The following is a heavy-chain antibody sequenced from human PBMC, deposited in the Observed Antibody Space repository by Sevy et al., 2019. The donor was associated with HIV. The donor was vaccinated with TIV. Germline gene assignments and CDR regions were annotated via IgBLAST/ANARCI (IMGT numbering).Heavy chain of an antibody. Sequence: GGSLRLSCAASGFTFSSYAMSWVRQAPGKGLEWVSAISGSGYLTYYTDSVKGRFTISRDNSKNTVYLQMNSLRAEDTDVYYCAKEGGGYYYDSSGLFDYWGQGTLVTVSS. D-gene: IGHD3-22*01. J-gene: IGHJ4*02. V-gene: IGHV3-23*01. CDR2: ISGSGYLT. CDR1: GFTFSSYA. CDR3: AKEGGGYYYDSSGLFDY.